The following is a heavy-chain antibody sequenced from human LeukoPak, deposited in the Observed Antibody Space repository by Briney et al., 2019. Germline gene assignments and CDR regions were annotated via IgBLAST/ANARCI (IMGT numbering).Heavy chain of an antibody. D-gene: IGHD1-14*01. J-gene: IGHJ4*02. CDR2: ISTSSSTI. CDR3: ARERRSGNLDY. Sequence: GGSLRLSCAASGFTFSTYSMNWVRQAPGKGLEWVSYISTSSSTIYYADSVKGRFTISRDNAKNSLYLQMNSLRAEDTAVYYCARERRSGNLDYWGQGTLVTVSS. CDR1: GFTFSTYS. V-gene: IGHV3-48*01.